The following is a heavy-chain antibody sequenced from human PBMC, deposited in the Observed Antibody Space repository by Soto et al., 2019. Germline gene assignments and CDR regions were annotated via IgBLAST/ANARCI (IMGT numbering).Heavy chain of an antibody. D-gene: IGHD3-3*01. Sequence: GGSLRLSCAASGFTFSSYGMHWVRQAPGKGLEWVAVISYDGSNKYYADSVKGRFTISRDNSKNTLYLQMNSLRAEDTAVYYCAKDLERVYYDFWSGNFDYGGQGTLVAVSS. J-gene: IGHJ4*02. CDR1: GFTFSSYG. CDR3: AKDLERVYYDFWSGNFDY. CDR2: ISYDGSNK. V-gene: IGHV3-30*18.